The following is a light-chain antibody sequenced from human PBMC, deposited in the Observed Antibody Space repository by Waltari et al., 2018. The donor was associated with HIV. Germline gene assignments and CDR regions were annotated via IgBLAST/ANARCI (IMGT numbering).Light chain of an antibody. J-gene: IGLJ3*02. Sequence: QSVLTQPPSVSAAPGQKVTISCSGSTSNIGNNYVSWYQQLPGSAPKLLIYENNRRPSVIPDRFSGSKSGTSATLGITGLQTGDEADYYCGTWDSNLSAWVFGGGTKLTVL. CDR1: TSNIGNNY. V-gene: IGLV1-51*02. CDR2: ENN. CDR3: GTWDSNLSAWV.